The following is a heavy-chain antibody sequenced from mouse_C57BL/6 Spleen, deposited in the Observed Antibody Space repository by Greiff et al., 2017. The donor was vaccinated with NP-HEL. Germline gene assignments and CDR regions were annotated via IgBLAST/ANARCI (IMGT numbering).Heavy chain of an antibody. CDR3: ARNYGGAMDY. D-gene: IGHD1-2*01. Sequence: VQLQQSGPELVKPGASVKISCKASGYSFTGYYMNWVKQSPEKSLEWIGEINPSTGGTTYTQKFKAKATLTVDKSSSTAYMQLKSLTSEDSAVYYCARNYGGAMDYWGQGTSVTVSS. V-gene: IGHV1-42*01. CDR1: GYSFTGYY. J-gene: IGHJ4*01. CDR2: INPSTGGT.